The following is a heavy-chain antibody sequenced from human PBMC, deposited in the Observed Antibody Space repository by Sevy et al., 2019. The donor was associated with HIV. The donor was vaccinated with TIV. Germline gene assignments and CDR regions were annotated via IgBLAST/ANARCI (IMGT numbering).Heavy chain of an antibody. CDR2: IWYDGSNK. V-gene: IGHV3-33*01. D-gene: IGHD3-10*01. Sequence: GGSLRLSCAASAFTFSSYGMHWVRQTPGKGLEWVAVIWYDGSNKYYADSVKGRFTISRDNSKNTLYLQMNSLRAEDTAVYYCARDKLDPAMVNLVRGALSYYFDYWGQGTLVTVSS. CDR3: ARDKLDPAMVNLVRGALSYYFDY. CDR1: AFTFSSYG. J-gene: IGHJ4*02.